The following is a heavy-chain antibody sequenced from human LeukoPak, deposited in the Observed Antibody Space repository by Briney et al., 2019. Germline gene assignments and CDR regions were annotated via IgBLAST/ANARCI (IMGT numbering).Heavy chain of an antibody. D-gene: IGHD3-22*01. J-gene: IGHJ3*02. V-gene: IGHV1-2*02. CDR2: INPNSGGT. Sequence: ASVKVSCKASGYTFTGYYMHWVRQAPGQGLEWMGWINPNSGGTNYAQKFQGRVTMTRDTSISTAYMELSRLRSDDTAVYYCARGPRRITMIVVVRGAFDIWGQGTMVTVSS. CDR1: GYTFTGYY. CDR3: ARGPRRITMIVVVRGAFDI.